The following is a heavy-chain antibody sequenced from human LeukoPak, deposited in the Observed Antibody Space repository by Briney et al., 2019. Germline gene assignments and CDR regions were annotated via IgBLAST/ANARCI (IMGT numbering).Heavy chain of an antibody. CDR2: ISYDGSNK. Sequence: PGGSLRLSCAASGVTFSSYGMHWVRQAPGKGLEWVAVISYDGSNKYYADSVKGRFTISRDNSKNTLYLQMNSLRAEDTAVYYCTSHEGTWGQGTLVTVSS. CDR3: TSHEGT. CDR1: GVTFSSYG. J-gene: IGHJ5*02. V-gene: IGHV3-30*03.